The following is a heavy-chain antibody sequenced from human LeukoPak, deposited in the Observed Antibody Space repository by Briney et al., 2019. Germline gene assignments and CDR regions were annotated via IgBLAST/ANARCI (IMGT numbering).Heavy chain of an antibody. CDR2: IYPGDSDT. Sequence: GESLKISCKGVGYSFATYWIGWMRRMPGKGLEWMGSIYPGDSDTRYSPSFQGQVTISADKSINIAYLQWNSLKASDTAIHFCARLLNWRNDYWGQGTLVTVSS. J-gene: IGHJ4*02. CDR1: GYSFATYW. CDR3: ARLLNWRNDY. D-gene: IGHD1-20*01. V-gene: IGHV5-51*01.